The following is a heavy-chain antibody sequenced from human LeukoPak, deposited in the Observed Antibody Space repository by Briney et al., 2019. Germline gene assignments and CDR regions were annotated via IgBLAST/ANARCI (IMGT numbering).Heavy chain of an antibody. CDR2: ISGSGGST. CDR1: GFTFSSYA. D-gene: IGHD1-26*01. Sequence: GGSLRLSCAASGFTFSSYAMSWVRQAPGKGLEWVSAISGSGGSTYYADSVKGRFTIPRDNSKNTLYLQMNSLRAEDTAVYYCAKYSGSYYYYYGMDVWGQGTTVAVSS. CDR3: AKYSGSYYYYYGMDV. J-gene: IGHJ6*02. V-gene: IGHV3-23*01.